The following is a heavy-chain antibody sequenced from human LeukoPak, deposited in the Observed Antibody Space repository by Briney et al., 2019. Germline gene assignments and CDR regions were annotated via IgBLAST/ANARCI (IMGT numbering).Heavy chain of an antibody. Sequence: SETLSLTCAVYGGSFSGYYWSWIRQPPGKGLEWIGEINHSGSTNYNPSLKSRVTISVDTSKNQFSLRLSSVTAADTAVYYCAREERDFYSSGWYVGNWFDPWGQGTLVTVSS. CDR2: INHSGST. CDR1: GGSFSGYY. CDR3: AREERDFYSSGWYVGNWFDP. J-gene: IGHJ5*02. V-gene: IGHV4-34*01. D-gene: IGHD6-19*01.